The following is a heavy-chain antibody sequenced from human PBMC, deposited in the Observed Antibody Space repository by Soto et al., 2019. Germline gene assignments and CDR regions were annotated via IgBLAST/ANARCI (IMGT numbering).Heavy chain of an antibody. V-gene: IGHV3-48*01. CDR1: GFILSDCA. CDR3: ARDLSWGSNWYYYMDV. D-gene: IGHD7-27*01. CDR2: ISSSSSVI. Sequence: EVQLVESGGGLVQPGGSLRLSCATSGFILSDCAMNWVRQAPGKGLEWVSYISSSSSVIDYAGSVKGRFTVSRDNARNSLYIQMKRLRAEDTAVYYCARDLSWGSNWYYYMDVWGKGTTVTVSS. J-gene: IGHJ6*03.